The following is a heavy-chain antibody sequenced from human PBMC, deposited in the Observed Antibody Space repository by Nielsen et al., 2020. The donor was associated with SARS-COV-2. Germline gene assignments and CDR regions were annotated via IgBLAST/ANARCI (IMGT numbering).Heavy chain of an antibody. CDR1: GFTFSTSW. CDR2: IKEDGSEK. J-gene: IGHJ6*02. Sequence: GGSLRLSCAASGFTFSTSWMSWVRQAPGKGLEWVANIKEDGSEKYYVDSVKGRFTISRDNANNSLYLQMNSLRAEDTAVYYCARVITDGNYYYYYGMDVWGQGTTVTVSS. V-gene: IGHV3-7*01. CDR3: ARVITDGNYYYYYGMDV. D-gene: IGHD3-10*01.